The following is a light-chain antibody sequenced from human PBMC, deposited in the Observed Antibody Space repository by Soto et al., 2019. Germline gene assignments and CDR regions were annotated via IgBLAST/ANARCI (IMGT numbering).Light chain of an antibody. Sequence: EIVLTQSPGTLSLSPGERATLSCRASQSVSSSFLAWYQQKPGQAPRLLIYGASSRATGIPDRFSGSGSGTDFTLTISRLEPEDVAVYYCQQYDSSPRTFGQGTKLESK. CDR3: QQYDSSPRT. J-gene: IGKJ2*01. CDR2: GAS. V-gene: IGKV3-20*01. CDR1: QSVSSSF.